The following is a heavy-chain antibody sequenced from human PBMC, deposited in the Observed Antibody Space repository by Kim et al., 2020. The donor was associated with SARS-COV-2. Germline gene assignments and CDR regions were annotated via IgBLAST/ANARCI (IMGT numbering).Heavy chain of an antibody. CDR3: AKVPFYYYDSSGGAFDI. CDR2: NSWNSGSI. J-gene: IGHJ3*02. CDR1: GFTFGDFD. D-gene: IGHD3-22*01. Sequence: GGSLRLSCAASGFTFGDFDIHWVRQAPGKGLEWVSGNSWNSGSIGYADSVKGRFTISRDNAKNSLSLQMNSLRTEDTALSYCAKVPFYYYDSSGGAFDIWGQGTMVTVSS. V-gene: IGHV3-9*01.